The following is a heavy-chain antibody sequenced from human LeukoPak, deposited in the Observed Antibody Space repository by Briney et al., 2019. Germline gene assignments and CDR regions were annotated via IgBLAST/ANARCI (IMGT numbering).Heavy chain of an antibody. Sequence: SVKVSCXASGGTFSSYAISWVRLAPGQGLEWMGGIIPIFGTANYAQKFQGRVTITTDESTSTAYMELSSLRSEDTAVYYCAINPLAYCSSTSCPSYFDYWGQGTLVTVSS. CDR3: AINPLAYCSSTSCPSYFDY. CDR2: IIPIFGTA. J-gene: IGHJ4*02. V-gene: IGHV1-69*05. CDR1: GGTFSSYA. D-gene: IGHD2-2*01.